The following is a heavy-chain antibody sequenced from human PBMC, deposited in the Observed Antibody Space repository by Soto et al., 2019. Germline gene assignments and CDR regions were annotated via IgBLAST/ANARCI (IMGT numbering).Heavy chain of an antibody. J-gene: IGHJ3*02. CDR2: INPSGGST. CDR1: GYTFTSYY. Sequence: ASVKVSCKASGYTFTSYYMHWVRQAPGQGLEWMGIINPSGGSTSYAQKFQGRVTMTRDTSTSTVYMELSSLRSEDTAVYYCARATIQTRGGVVVPAASSDAFDIWGQGTMVTVS. V-gene: IGHV1-46*03. CDR3: ARATIQTRGGVVVPAASSDAFDI. D-gene: IGHD2-2*01.